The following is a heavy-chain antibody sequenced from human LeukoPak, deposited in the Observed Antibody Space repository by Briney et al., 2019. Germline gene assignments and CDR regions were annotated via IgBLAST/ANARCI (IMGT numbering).Heavy chain of an antibody. V-gene: IGHV3-23*01. CDR1: GFAFNTYV. CDR2: INGGGSNT. D-gene: IGHD5-24*01. Sequence: GGSLRLSCVASGFAFNTYVMSWVRQAPGKGLEWVAAINGGGSNTYYADSVKGRFTISRDNSKNTLSLQMNSLSREDTAIYYCVRRGGSDGWGAFDIWGQGTVVTVSS. CDR3: VRRGGSDGWGAFDI. J-gene: IGHJ3*02.